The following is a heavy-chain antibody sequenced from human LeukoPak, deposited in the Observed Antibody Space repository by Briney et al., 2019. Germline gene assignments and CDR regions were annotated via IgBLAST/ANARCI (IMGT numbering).Heavy chain of an antibody. CDR2: INSDGSST. J-gene: IGHJ4*02. CDR3: ARSGFWYYFDY. CDR1: GFTFSSYW. D-gene: IGHD3-3*01. V-gene: IGHV3-74*01. Sequence: LTGGSLRLSCAASGFTFSSYWMYWVRQAPGKGLVCVSRINSDGSSTSYADSVKGRFTISRDNAKNTLYLQMNSLRAEDTAVYFCARSGFWYYFDYGGKGTLVTV.